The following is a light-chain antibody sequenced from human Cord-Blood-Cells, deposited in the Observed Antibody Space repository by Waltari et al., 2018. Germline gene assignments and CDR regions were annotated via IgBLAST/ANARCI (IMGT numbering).Light chain of an antibody. V-gene: IGLV2-14*01. Sequence: QSALTQPASVSGSPGQSFTISCNGTSSDVGGYNYVSWYQQHPGKAPKLMIYDVSHLPSGVSNRFSGSKAGNTASLTISGLQAEDEAEYYCSSYTSSSTYVFGTGTKVTVL. CDR3: SSYTSSSTYV. J-gene: IGLJ1*01. CDR2: DVS. CDR1: SSDVGGYNY.